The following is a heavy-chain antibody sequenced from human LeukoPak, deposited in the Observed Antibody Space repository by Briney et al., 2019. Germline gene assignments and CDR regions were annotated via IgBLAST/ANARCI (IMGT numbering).Heavy chain of an antibody. CDR3: AKDRPNYYGTDGHYYRRDGDS. J-gene: IGHJ5*01. CDR2: ITIAGGTT. V-gene: IGHV3-23*01. D-gene: IGHD3-10*01. Sequence: GGSLRLSCAASKFTFSIYAMSWVRQAPGKGLEWVSSITIAGGTTLYAGSVKGRFTISRDNSKNTVYLQMNSLRVEDTAVYYCAKDRPNYYGTDGHYYRRDGDSWGQGTLVTVSS. CDR1: KFTFSIYA.